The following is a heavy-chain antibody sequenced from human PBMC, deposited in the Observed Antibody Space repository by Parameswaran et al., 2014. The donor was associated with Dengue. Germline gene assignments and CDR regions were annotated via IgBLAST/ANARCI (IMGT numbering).Heavy chain of an antibody. J-gene: IGHJ5*02. D-gene: IGHD3-22*01. Sequence: VRQMPGKGLEWVSSISSSSSYIYYADSVKGRFTISRDNAKNSLYLQMNSLRAEDTAVYYCARDYYDSSGYYSGGWFDPWGQGTLVTVSS. V-gene: IGHV3-21*01. CDR2: ISSSSSYI. CDR3: ARDYYDSSGYYSGGWFDP.